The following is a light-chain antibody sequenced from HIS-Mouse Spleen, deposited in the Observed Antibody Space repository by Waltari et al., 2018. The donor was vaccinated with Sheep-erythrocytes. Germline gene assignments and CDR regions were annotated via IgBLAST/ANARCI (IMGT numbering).Light chain of an antibody. CDR2: EGS. V-gene: IGLV2-23*01. CDR1: SSDVGSYNL. Sequence: QSALTQPRSVSGSPGQSVTISCTGTSSDVGSYNLVSWYQQHPGKAPKLMIYEGSKRPSAVSNRFSGSKSGNTASLTISGLQAEDEADYYCCSYAGSSTWVFGGGTKLTVL. CDR3: CSYAGSSTWV. J-gene: IGLJ3*02.